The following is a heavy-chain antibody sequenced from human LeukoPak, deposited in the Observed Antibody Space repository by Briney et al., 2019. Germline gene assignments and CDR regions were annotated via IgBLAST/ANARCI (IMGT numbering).Heavy chain of an antibody. CDR1: GYTSTSYY. CDR2: INPSGGST. J-gene: IGHJ5*02. D-gene: IGHD3-3*01. V-gene: IGHV1-46*01. CDR3: ARDLDFWSGYPKNWFDP. Sequence: ASVKVSCKASGYTSTSYYMHWVRQAPGQGLEWMGIINPSGGSTSYAQKFQGRVTMTRDTSTSTVYMELSSLRSEDTAVYYCARDLDFWSGYPKNWFDPWGQGTLVTVSS.